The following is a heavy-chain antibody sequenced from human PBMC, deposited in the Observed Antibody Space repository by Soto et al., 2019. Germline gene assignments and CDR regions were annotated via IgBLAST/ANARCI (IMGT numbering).Heavy chain of an antibody. J-gene: IGHJ6*02. CDR2: ISYDGSNR. Sequence: QVQLVESGGGVDQPGRSLRLSCAASGFTFSSYGMHWVRQAPGKGLEWVAVISYDGSNRYYADSVKGRFTISRDNSKNMVYLQMNSLRAEDTAVHYCAKERMGIAAAGGKDYYYGMDVWGQGTTVTVSS. CDR1: GFTFSSYG. D-gene: IGHD6-13*01. CDR3: AKERMGIAAAGGKDYYYGMDV. V-gene: IGHV3-30*18.